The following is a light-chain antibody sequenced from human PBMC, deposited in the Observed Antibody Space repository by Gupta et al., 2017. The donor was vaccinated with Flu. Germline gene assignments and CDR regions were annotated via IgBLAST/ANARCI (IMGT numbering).Light chain of an antibody. J-gene: IGKJ1*01. Sequence: DIVLTQSPGTLSLSPGERATLPCRASQSVTSSYLAWYQQKPGQPPRLLIYGASIRATGIPDRFSGSGSGTDFTLTISRLEPEDFAVYYCQQYGSSPWTFGQGTKVEIK. V-gene: IGKV3-20*01. CDR3: QQYGSSPWT. CDR2: GAS. CDR1: QSVTSSY.